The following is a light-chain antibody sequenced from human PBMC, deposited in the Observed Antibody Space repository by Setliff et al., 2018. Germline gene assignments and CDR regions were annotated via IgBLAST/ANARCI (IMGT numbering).Light chain of an antibody. CDR2: QVN. J-gene: IGLJ1*01. CDR1: SSDVETYNI. CDR3: LSYAGSGTYV. V-gene: IGLV2-23*02. Sequence: QSALTQPASVSVSPGQSITISCTGSSSDVETYNIVSWYQQHPGKAPKILIYQVNQRPSGVSDRFSGSKSGNTASLTISGLQAEDEAAYYCLSYAGSGTYVFGSGTNVTVL.